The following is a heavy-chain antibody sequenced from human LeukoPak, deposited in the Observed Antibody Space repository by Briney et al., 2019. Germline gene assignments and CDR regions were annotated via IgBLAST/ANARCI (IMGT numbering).Heavy chain of an antibody. V-gene: IGHV4-59*01. D-gene: IGHD2/OR15-2a*01. CDR2: IYYSGTT. CDR1: GGSMSSYY. J-gene: IGHJ5*02. CDR3: ARDGNPTDWFDP. Sequence: NSSETLSLTCTVSGGSMSSYYWNWIRQPPGKGLEWIGYIYYSGTTNYNPSLKSRVTISVDTSKNQFSLKLSSVTAADTAVYYCARDGNPTDWFDPWGQGTLVTVSS.